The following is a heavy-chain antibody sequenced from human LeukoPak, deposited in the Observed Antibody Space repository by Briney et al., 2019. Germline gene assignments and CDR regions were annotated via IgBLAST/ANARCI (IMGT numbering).Heavy chain of an antibody. CDR1: GGSFSTYY. D-gene: IGHD3-10*01. CDR3: ARGGVTMVRGVITAYYFDY. Sequence: SETLSLTCAVYGGSFSTYYWSWIRQPAGKGLEWIGEINNSGSTNYNPSLKSRVTISVDTATNQFSLKLSSVTAADTAVYYCARGGVTMVRGVITAYYFDYWGQGTLVTVSS. V-gene: IGHV4-34*01. J-gene: IGHJ4*02. CDR2: INNSGST.